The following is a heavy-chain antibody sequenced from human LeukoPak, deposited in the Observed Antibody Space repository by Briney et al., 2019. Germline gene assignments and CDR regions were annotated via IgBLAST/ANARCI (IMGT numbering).Heavy chain of an antibody. V-gene: IGHV4-31*03. D-gene: IGHD3-22*01. CDR1: GGSISSGGYY. CDR3: ARYYDSSGYYGY. CDR2: IYYSGST. Sequence: SGTLSLTCTVSGGSISSGGYYWSWIRQHPGKGLEWIGYIYYSGSTYYNPSLKSRATISVDTSKNQFSLKLSSVTAADTAVYYCARYYDSSGYYGYWGQGTLVTVSS. J-gene: IGHJ4*02.